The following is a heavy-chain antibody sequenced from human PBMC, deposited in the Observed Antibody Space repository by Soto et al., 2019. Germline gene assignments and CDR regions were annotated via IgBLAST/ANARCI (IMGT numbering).Heavy chain of an antibody. CDR3: ARHLTGYSSSWYDGYYYYGMDV. CDR1: GYSFTSYW. CDR2: IYPGDSDT. V-gene: IGHV5-51*01. J-gene: IGHJ6*02. D-gene: IGHD6-13*01. Sequence: PGESLKISCKGSGYSFTSYWIGWVRQMPGKDLEWMEIIYPGDSDTRYSPSFQGQVTISADKSISTAYLQWSSLKASDTAMYYCARHLTGYSSSWYDGYYYYGMDVWGQGTTVTVSS.